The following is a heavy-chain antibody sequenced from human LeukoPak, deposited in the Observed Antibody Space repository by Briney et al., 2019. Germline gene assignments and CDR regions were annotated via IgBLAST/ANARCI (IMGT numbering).Heavy chain of an antibody. V-gene: IGHV4-39*01. CDR2: IYYSGST. Sequence: PSETLSLTCTVSGGSISSSSYYWGWIRQPPGKGLEWIGSIYYSGSTYYNPSLKSRVTISVDTSKNQFSLKLSSVTAADTAVYYCARLSGSYYYFDYWGQEPWSPSPQ. D-gene: IGHD1-26*01. CDR1: GGSISSSSYY. J-gene: IGHJ4*01. CDR3: ARLSGSYYYFDY.